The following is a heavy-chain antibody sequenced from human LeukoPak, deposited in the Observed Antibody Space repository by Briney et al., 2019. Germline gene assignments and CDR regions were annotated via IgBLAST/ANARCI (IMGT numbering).Heavy chain of an antibody. D-gene: IGHD3-22*01. CDR1: GFTFSSYG. CDR2: IWYDGSNK. J-gene: IGHJ4*02. V-gene: IGHV3-33*06. CDR3: AKGRYDSSGFNWAA. Sequence: GGSLRLSCAASGFTFSSYGMHWVRQAPGKGLEWVAVIWYDGSNKYYADSVKGRFTISRDNSKNTLYLQMNSLRAEDTAVYYCAKGRYDSSGFNWAAWGQGTLVTVSS.